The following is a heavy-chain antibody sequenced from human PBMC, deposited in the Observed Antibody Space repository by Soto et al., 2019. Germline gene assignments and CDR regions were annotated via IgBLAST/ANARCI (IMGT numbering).Heavy chain of an antibody. Sequence: EVQLVESGGGLVQPGRSLRLSCAASGFTFDDYAMHWVRQVPGKGLEWVSGISWNSGNIGYVDSVKGRFTISRDNAKNSLYLQMNSLRVEDTALYYCAKDTYSGSPYYMDVWGKGTTVTVSS. CDR3: AKDTYSGSPYYMDV. V-gene: IGHV3-9*01. CDR1: GFTFDDYA. D-gene: IGHD6-6*01. CDR2: ISWNSGNI. J-gene: IGHJ6*03.